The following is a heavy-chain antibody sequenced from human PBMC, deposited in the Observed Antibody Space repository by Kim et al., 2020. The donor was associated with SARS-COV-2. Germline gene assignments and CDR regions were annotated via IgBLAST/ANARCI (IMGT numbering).Heavy chain of an antibody. CDR3: AGDGGSGIVEQTSDY. CDR1: GFTFSSYA. V-gene: IGHV3-23*01. CDR2: ISGSGGST. D-gene: IGHD3-10*01. J-gene: IGHJ4*02. Sequence: GSLRLSCAASGFTFSSYAMSWVRQAPGKGLEWVSAISGSGGSTYYADSVKGRFTISRDNSKNTLYLQMNSLRAEDTAVYYCAGDGGSGIVEQTSDYWGQGTLVTVSS.